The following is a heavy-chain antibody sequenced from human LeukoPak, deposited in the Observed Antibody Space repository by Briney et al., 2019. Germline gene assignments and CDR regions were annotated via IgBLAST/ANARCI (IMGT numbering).Heavy chain of an antibody. V-gene: IGHV4-59*08. Sequence: SETLSLTCTVSVGSVSSYYWSWIRQPPGKGLEWIGYIYYSGNTNYNPSLKSRVTISVDTSKNQLSLKLPSVTAADTAVYYCARRRGYTGYGTFAPWGQGTLVTVSS. D-gene: IGHD5-12*01. CDR2: IYYSGNT. CDR1: VGSVSSYY. J-gene: IGHJ5*02. CDR3: ARRRGYTGYGTFAP.